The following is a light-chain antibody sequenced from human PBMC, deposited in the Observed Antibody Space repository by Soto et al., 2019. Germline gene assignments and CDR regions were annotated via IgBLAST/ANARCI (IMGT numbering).Light chain of an antibody. CDR1: QSVTSN. J-gene: IGKJ1*01. V-gene: IGKV3-15*01. Sequence: EIVMTQSRATLSVSPGERATLSCRASQSVTSNLAWYQQKPGQPPRLLIYAASTRSIAIPARFSGSGSGTEFTLTVSSLQSEDFAVYYCQQYNNWPPSFGQGTKVDI. CDR3: QQYNNWPPS. CDR2: AAS.